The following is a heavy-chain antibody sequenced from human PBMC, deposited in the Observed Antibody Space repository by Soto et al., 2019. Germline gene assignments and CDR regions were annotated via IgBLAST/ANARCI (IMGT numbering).Heavy chain of an antibody. J-gene: IGHJ4*02. V-gene: IGHV1-69*13. CDR1: GGTFSSYA. Sequence: EASVKVSCKASGGTFSSYAFSWVRQAPGQGLEWMGGIIPIFGTANYAQKFQGRVTITADESTSTAYMELSSLRSEDTAVYYCARAMGWLHPFDYWGQGTLVTVSS. CDR2: IIPIFGTA. CDR3: ARAMGWLHPFDY. D-gene: IGHD6-19*01.